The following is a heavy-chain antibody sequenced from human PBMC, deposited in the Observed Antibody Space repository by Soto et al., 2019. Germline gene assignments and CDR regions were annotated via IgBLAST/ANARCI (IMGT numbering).Heavy chain of an antibody. CDR2: ISYDGSNK. V-gene: IGHV3-30-3*01. Sequence: GGSLRLSCAASGFTFSSYAMHWVRQAPGKGLEWVAVISYDGSNKYYADSVKGRFTISRDNSKNTLYLQMNSLRAEDTAVYYCARGRAAAAGTGYYYYGMDVWGQGTTVTVSS. CDR1: GFTFSSYA. D-gene: IGHD6-13*01. CDR3: ARGRAAAAGTGYYYYGMDV. J-gene: IGHJ6*02.